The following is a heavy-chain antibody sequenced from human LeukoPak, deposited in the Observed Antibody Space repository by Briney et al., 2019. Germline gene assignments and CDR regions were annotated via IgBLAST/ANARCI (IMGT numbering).Heavy chain of an antibody. V-gene: IGHV3-21*01. D-gene: IGHD4-17*01. CDR1: GFTFSSYS. CDR3: ARDFATVTYVYFDY. CDR2: ISSSSSSYI. J-gene: IGHJ4*02. Sequence: GGSLRLSCAASGFTFSSYSMNWVRQAPGKGLEWVSSISSSSSSYIYYADSVKGRFTISRDNAKNSLYLQMNSLRAEDTAVYYCARDFATVTYVYFDYWGQGTLVTVSS.